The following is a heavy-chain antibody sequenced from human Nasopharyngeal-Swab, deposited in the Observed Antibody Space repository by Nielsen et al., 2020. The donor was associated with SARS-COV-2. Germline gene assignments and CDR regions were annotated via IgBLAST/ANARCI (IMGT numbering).Heavy chain of an antibody. CDR2: IYYSGST. D-gene: IGHD6-13*01. J-gene: IGHJ6*02. CDR3: ARSEIAAGRPYYYYGMDV. CDR1: GGSISSYY. Sequence: GSLRLSCTVSGGSISSYYWSWIRQPPGKGLERIGYIYYSGSTNYNPSLKSRVTISVDTSKNQFSLKLSSVTAADTAVYYCARSEIAAGRPYYYYGMDVWGQGTTVTVSS. V-gene: IGHV4-59*01.